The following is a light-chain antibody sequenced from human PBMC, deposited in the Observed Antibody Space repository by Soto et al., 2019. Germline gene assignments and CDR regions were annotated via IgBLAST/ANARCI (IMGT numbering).Light chain of an antibody. CDR3: QQYCSSPSIT. Sequence: EIVLTQSPGTLSLSPGERATLSCRASQSVSSSYLAWYQQQPGQAPRLLIYDASSRATGIPDRFSGSGSGTEVSLTTSRREHEDFAVDYCQQYCSSPSITFGQGTRLEIK. CDR1: QSVSSSY. V-gene: IGKV3-20*01. J-gene: IGKJ5*01. CDR2: DAS.